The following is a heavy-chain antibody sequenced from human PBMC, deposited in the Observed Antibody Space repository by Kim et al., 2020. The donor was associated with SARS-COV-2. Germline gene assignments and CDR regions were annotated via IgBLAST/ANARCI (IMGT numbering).Heavy chain of an antibody. CDR3: ARQRRDGYNWGFYYFDY. V-gene: IGHV4-39*01. CDR2: IYYSGAA. Sequence: SETLSLTCTVSGDSISSSSYYWGWIRQPPGKGLEWIGNIYYSGAAHYNPSFKSRISISVDTSKNQFSLKLSSVAAADSAVFYCARQRRDGYNWGFYYFDYWGQGSLVTVSS. CDR1: GDSISSSSYY. D-gene: IGHD5-12*01. J-gene: IGHJ4*02.